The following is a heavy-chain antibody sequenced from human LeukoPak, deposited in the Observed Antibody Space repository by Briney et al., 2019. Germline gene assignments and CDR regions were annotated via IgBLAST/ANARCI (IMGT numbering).Heavy chain of an antibody. J-gene: IGHJ4*02. D-gene: IGHD3-10*01. CDR2: LRYTGET. Sequence: GGSLRLSCAASGFTFSQYSINWVRQAPGKGLEWVSHLRYTGETFYADSVKGRFTISRDNVRNSLYLQMNSLRAEDTAMYYCARMVRGVTIPYWGQGTLVTVSS. V-gene: IGHV3-48*01. CDR1: GFTFSQYS. CDR3: ARMVRGVTIPY.